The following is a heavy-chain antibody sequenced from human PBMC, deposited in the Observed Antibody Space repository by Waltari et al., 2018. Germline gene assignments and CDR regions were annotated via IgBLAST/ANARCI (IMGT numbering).Heavy chain of an antibody. J-gene: IGHJ4*02. D-gene: IGHD2-21*01. CDR1: GYTFTGYY. V-gene: IGHV1-2*06. CDR2: INPNSGGT. CDR3: ATAPICGGDCYARGFFDY. Sequence: QVQLVQSGAEVKKPGASVKVSCKASGYTFTGYYMHWVRQAPGQGLEWMGRINPNSGGTNYAQKFQGRVTMTRDTSISTAYMELSRLRSDDTAVYYCATAPICGGDCYARGFFDYWGQGTLVTVSS.